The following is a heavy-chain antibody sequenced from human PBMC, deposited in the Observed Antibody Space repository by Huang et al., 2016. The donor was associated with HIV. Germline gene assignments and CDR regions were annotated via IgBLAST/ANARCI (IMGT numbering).Heavy chain of an antibody. Sequence: QVQLQQWGAGLLKPSETLSLTCAVYGGSFSGYYWSWIRQSPGKGLEWIGENNHRGSTNHNPPLKSRLTISVDTSKNQYSLKLSAVTAADTAVYYCARERMMSWLDDHDAFDIWGQGTMVTVSS. D-gene: IGHD1-1*01. CDR1: GGSFSGYY. CDR3: ARERMMSWLDDHDAFDI. J-gene: IGHJ3*02. V-gene: IGHV4-34*01. CDR2: NNHRGST.